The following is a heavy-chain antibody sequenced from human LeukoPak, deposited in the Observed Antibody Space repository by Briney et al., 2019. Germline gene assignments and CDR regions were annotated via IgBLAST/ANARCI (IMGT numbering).Heavy chain of an antibody. D-gene: IGHD3-9*01. J-gene: IGHJ4*02. CDR1: GFIFSNYG. CDR2: ISYDGSNK. Sequence: GGSLRLSCAASGFIFSNYGMHWVRQAPGKGLEWVAVISYDGSNKYYADSVKGRFTISRDNSKSTLYLQMNSLRAEDTAVYYCAKESLRYFDWLPPYFDYWGQGTLVTVSS. V-gene: IGHV3-30*18. CDR3: AKESLRYFDWLPPYFDY.